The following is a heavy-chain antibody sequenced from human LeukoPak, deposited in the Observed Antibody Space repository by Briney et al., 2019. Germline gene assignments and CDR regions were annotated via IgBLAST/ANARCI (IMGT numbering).Heavy chain of an antibody. Sequence: ASVKVSCTASGYTFTSYGISWVRQAPGQGLEWMGWISAYNGNTNYAQKLQGRVTMTTDTSTSTAYMELRSLRSDDTAVYYCARWGYCSGGSCYYYYYYMDVWGKGTTVTVSS. CDR3: ARWGYCSGGSCYYYYYYMDV. J-gene: IGHJ6*03. CDR1: GYTFTSYG. V-gene: IGHV1-18*01. CDR2: ISAYNGNT. D-gene: IGHD2-15*01.